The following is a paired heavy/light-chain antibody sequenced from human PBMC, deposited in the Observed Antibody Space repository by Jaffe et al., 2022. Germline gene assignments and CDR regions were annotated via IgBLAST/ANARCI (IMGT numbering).Light chain of an antibody. CDR3: QQYYSTPRT. Sequence: DIVMTQSPDSLAVSLGERATINCKSSQSVLYNSNNKNYLAWYQQKPGQPPKLFFYWASTRESGVPDRFSGSGSGTDFTLTISRLQAEDVAVYYCQQYYSTPRTFGQGTKVEIK. V-gene: IGKV4-1*01. J-gene: IGKJ1*01. CDR1: QSVLYNSNNKNY. CDR2: WAS.
Heavy chain of an antibody. J-gene: IGHJ4*02. CDR3: ARDGYCSGRGCYSWFAY. CDR1: GYTFTNYG. CDR2: INADNGNT. V-gene: IGHV1-3*01. Sequence: QVQLVQSGAELKKPGASVKVACKTSGYTFTNYGIHWVRQAPGQRLEWMGWINADNGNTEYSQSFLGRVTITTDTSANTVYMELSSLRSEDTAVYYCARDGYCSGRGCYSWFAYWGQGTLVTVSS. D-gene: IGHD2-15*01.